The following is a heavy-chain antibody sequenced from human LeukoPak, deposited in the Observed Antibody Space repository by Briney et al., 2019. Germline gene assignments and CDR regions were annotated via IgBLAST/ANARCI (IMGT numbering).Heavy chain of an antibody. V-gene: IGHV3-33*06. D-gene: IGHD4-11*01. CDR3: AKGAQRGFDYSNSLEH. CDR2: IWSDATNE. J-gene: IGHJ5*02. CDR1: GFTFSHFA. Sequence: PGGSLRLSCAASGFTFSHFAMHWVRQAPDKGLEWVAVIWSDATNEYYADSVKGRFTISRDNFKRTVSLEMNSLRAEDTAVYYCAKGAQRGFDYSNSLEHWGQGSLVSVSS.